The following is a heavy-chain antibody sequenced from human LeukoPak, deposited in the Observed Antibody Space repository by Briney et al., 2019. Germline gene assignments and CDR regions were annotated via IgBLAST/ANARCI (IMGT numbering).Heavy chain of an antibody. Sequence: SDTLSLTCTVSGGSISNYYWSWLRQPPAKGLEWIGYVYASGSTKYNPSLNSRVTISLDTSKSQYSLRLSSVTVADTAVYYCARRGGSGSSYCFDPWGQGTLVTVSS. D-gene: IGHD1-26*01. CDR1: GGSISNYY. CDR3: ARRGGSGSSYCFDP. V-gene: IGHV4-4*08. CDR2: VYASGST. J-gene: IGHJ5*02.